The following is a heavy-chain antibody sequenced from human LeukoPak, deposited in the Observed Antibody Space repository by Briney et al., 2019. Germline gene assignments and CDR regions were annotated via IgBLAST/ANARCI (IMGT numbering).Heavy chain of an antibody. J-gene: IGHJ6*02. Sequence: GGSLRLSCAASGFTFSTYAMSWVRLAPGKGLEWVSGISGSGGSTYYADSVKGRFTSSRDNSNDTLYVQMNSLRVEDTAVYYCAKSGGLSGSGRLAMDVWGQGTTVTVSS. CDR3: AKSGGLSGSGRLAMDV. CDR1: GFTFSTYA. CDR2: ISGSGGST. D-gene: IGHD3-10*01. V-gene: IGHV3-23*01.